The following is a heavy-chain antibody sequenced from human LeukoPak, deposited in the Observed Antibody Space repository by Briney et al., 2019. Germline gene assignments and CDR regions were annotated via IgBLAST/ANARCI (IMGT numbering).Heavy chain of an antibody. CDR3: GSGGTYYYDSSGYYPERYFGY. CDR2: IYYSGST. D-gene: IGHD3-22*01. CDR1: GGSISSGSYY. V-gene: IGHV4-61*01. Sequence: SETLSLTCTVSGGSISSGSYYWNRIRQPPGKGLEWIGYIYYSGSTNYNPSLKSRVTISVDTSRDQFSLKLSSVTAADTAVYYCGSGGTYYYDSSGYYPERYFGYWGQGTLVTVSS. J-gene: IGHJ4*02.